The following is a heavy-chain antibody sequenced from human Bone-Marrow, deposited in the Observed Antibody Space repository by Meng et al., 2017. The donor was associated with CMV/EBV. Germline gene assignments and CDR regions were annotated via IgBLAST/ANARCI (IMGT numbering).Heavy chain of an antibody. J-gene: IGHJ4*01. D-gene: IGHD3-3*01. V-gene: IGHV1-2*02. CDR1: GYTFTGYY. CDR2: INPKSGVT. Sequence: ASVKVSCKASGYTFTGYYMHWVRQAPGQGLEWMGWINPKSGVTNYAQRFQDRVTMTTDTSIRTVYMDLSRLTSDDTAIFYCARDLGVGAAGHWGQGTLVTVSS. CDR3: ARDLGVGAAGH.